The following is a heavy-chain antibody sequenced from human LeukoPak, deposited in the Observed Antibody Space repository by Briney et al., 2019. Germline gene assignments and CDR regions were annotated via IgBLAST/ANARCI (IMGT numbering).Heavy chain of an antibody. CDR3: ARLRDGGNYYYFDY. J-gene: IGHJ4*02. Sequence: SETLSLTCTVSGGSISSYYWSWIRQPPGKGLEWIGYIYTSGSTNYNPSLKSRVTLSVDTSKNQFSLKLSSVTAADTAVYYCARLRDGGNYYYFDYWGQGTLVTVSS. D-gene: IGHD4-23*01. V-gene: IGHV4-4*09. CDR1: GGSISSYY. CDR2: IYTSGST.